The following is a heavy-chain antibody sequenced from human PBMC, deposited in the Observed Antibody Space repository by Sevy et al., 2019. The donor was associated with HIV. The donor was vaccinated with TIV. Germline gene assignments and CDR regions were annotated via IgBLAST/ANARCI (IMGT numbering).Heavy chain of an antibody. V-gene: IGHV4-39*01. CDR2: MFFSGNT. CDR3: ARQGGIVDRAFDN. J-gene: IGHJ4*02. D-gene: IGHD2-21*01. Sequence: SETLSLTCTVSGGSISRSSYDWGWIRQPPGKGLEWIGSMFFSGNTYYNPSLKSRVTIFVDRSKNQISLRLTSVTAADTAGYYCARQGGIVDRAFDNWGQGTLVTVSS. CDR1: GGSISRSSYD.